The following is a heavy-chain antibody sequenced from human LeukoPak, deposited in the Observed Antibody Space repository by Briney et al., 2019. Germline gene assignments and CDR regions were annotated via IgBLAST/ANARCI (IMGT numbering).Heavy chain of an antibody. J-gene: IGHJ6*02. CDR3: ARERFGEYYYYGMGV. D-gene: IGHD3-10*01. CDR2: IYYSGST. Sequence: SETLSLTCTVSGGSISSYYWSWIRQPPGKGLEWIGYIYYSGSTNYNPSLKSRVTISVDTSKNQFSLKLSSVTAADTAVYYCARERFGEYYYYGMGVWGQGTTVTVSS. CDR1: GGSISSYY. V-gene: IGHV4-59*01.